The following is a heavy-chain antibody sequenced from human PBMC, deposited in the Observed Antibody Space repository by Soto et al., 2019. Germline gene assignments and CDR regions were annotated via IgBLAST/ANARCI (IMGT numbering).Heavy chain of an antibody. CDR3: ARTDGDPYYFDS. J-gene: IGHJ4*02. D-gene: IGHD4-17*01. CDR1: GFSFSSYG. Sequence: QVQLVESGGGVVQPGKSLRLSCAASGFSFSSYGMHWVRQAPGKGLEWVAVVWYDGSNKFYADSVKGRFTISRDNSKNTLYLQMNSLRAEDTAVYYCARTDGDPYYFDSWGQGTLVTVSS. CDR2: VWYDGSNK. V-gene: IGHV3-33*01.